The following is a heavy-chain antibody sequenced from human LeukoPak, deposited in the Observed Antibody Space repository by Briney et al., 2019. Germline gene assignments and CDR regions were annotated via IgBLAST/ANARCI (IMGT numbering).Heavy chain of an antibody. J-gene: IGHJ5*02. CDR2: ISAYNGNT. D-gene: IGHD6-6*01. V-gene: IGHV1-18*01. CDR1: GYTFTSYG. Sequence: ASVKVSCKASGYTFTSYGISWVRQAPGQGREWMGWISAYNGNTNYAQKLQGRVTMTTDTSTSTAYMELRSLRSDDTAVYYCASLVPGRGWFDPWGQGTLVTVSS. CDR3: ASLVPGRGWFDP.